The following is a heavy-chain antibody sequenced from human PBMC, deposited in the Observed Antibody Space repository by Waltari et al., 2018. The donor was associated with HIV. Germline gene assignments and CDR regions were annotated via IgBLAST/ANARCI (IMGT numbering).Heavy chain of an antibody. CDR1: RFTFSTYS. CDR2: MSMSGSDI. V-gene: IGHV3-21*04. CDR3: ARDSCGGGSCSRRLDF. Sequence: EVQLVESGGGLVKPGGSLRLSCAASRFTFSTYSMNWVRQAPGKGLEWVSSMSMSGSDISYADSVKGRFTISRDNARNSMYLQMNSLRAEDTAIYYCARDSCGGGSCSRRLDFWGQGTLVTVSS. D-gene: IGHD2-15*01. J-gene: IGHJ4*02.